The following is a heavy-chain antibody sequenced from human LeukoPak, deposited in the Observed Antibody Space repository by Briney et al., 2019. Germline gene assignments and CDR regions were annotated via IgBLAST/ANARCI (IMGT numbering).Heavy chain of an antibody. CDR1: GFTFSRRV. J-gene: IGHJ6*03. V-gene: IGHV3-30*01. D-gene: IGHD3-10*01. CDR2: ISYDGNNK. Sequence: GGSLRLSCAASGFTFSRRVMHWVRQAPGKGLEWVASISYDGNNKFYADSVKGRFTISRDNSRNTLYLQMNSLRGEDAAVYSCARGGIPTGPYYYFYYMDVWGKGTAVAVSS. CDR3: ARGGIPTGPYYYFYYMDV.